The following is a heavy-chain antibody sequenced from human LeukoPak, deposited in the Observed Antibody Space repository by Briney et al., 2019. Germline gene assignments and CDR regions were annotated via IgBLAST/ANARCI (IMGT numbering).Heavy chain of an antibody. CDR1: GGSISSSNW. CDR3: ARVPYSSSWPGFDP. Sequence: SGTLSLTCAVSGGSISSSNWWSWVRQPPGKGLEWIGEIYHSGSTNYNPSLKSRVTISVDKSKNQFSLKLSSVTAADTAVYYCARVPYSSSWPGFDPWGQGTLVTVSS. J-gene: IGHJ5*02. D-gene: IGHD6-13*01. CDR2: IYHSGST. V-gene: IGHV4-4*02.